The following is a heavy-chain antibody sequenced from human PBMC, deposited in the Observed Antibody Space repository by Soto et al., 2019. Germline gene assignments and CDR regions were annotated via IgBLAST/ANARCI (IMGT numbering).Heavy chain of an antibody. CDR1: GSTFSSYA. J-gene: IGHJ4*02. V-gene: IGHV3-23*01. D-gene: IGHD2-2*02. CDR2: ISGSGGST. Sequence: GGSLRLSCAASGSTFSSYAMIWVRQAPGKGLEWVSAISGSGGSTYYADSVKGRFTISRDNSKNTLYLQMNSLRAEDTAVYYCAKLDCSSTSCYNLDWGQGTLVTVSS. CDR3: AKLDCSSTSCYNLD.